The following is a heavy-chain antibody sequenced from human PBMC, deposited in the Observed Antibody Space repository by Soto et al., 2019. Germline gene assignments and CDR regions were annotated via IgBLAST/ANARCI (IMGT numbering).Heavy chain of an antibody. CDR1: GFTFSSYW. J-gene: IGHJ4*02. CDR3: AASPDYGPQFDF. V-gene: IGHV3-7*01. D-gene: IGHD4-17*01. Sequence: GGSLRLSCAASGFTFSSYWINWVRQAPGKGLEWVANIKQDGSEKYYVDSVKGRFTISRDSAESSVYLQMHSLRAEDTAVYYCAASPDYGPQFDFWGQGSLVTVSS. CDR2: IKQDGSEK.